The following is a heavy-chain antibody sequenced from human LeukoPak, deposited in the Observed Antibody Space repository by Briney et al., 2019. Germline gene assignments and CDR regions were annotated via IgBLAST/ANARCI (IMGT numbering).Heavy chain of an antibody. CDR1: GFTFSSYA. D-gene: IGHD2-15*01. CDR3: AKAAVVAATQENWFDP. V-gene: IGHV3-23*01. Sequence: GGSLRLSCSASGFTFSSYAMSWVRQAPGKGLEWVSAISGSGGSTYYADSVKGRFTISRDNSKNTLYLQMNSLRAEDTAVYYCAKAAVVAATQENWFDPWGQGTLVTVSS. J-gene: IGHJ5*02. CDR2: ISGSGGST.